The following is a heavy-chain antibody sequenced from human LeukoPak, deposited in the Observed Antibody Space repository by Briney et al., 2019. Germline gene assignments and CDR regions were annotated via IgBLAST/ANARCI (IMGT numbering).Heavy chain of an antibody. J-gene: IGHJ5*02. CDR1: GFTFSSYG. V-gene: IGHV3-30*18. CDR2: ISYDGSNK. Sequence: GRSLILSCAASGFTFSSYGMHWVRQAPGKGLEWVAVISYDGSNKYYADSVKGRFTISRDNSKNTLYLQMNSLRAEDTAVYYCAKEEAYCSSTSCYGTWFDPWGQGTLVTVSS. D-gene: IGHD2-2*01. CDR3: AKEEAYCSSTSCYGTWFDP.